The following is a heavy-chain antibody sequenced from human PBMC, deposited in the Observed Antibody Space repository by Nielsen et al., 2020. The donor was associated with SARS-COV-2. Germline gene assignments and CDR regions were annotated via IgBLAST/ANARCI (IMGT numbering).Heavy chain of an antibody. CDR3: AREYSGSYLSRIYYYYYYMDV. J-gene: IGHJ6*03. Sequence: GGSLRLSCAASGFTFSSYGMHWVRQAPGKGLEWVAVISYDGSNKYYADSVKGRFTISRDNSKNTLYLQMNSLRAEDAAVYYCAREYSGSYLSRIYYYYYYMDVWGKGTTVTVSS. CDR1: GFTFSSYG. V-gene: IGHV3-30*03. D-gene: IGHD1-26*01. CDR2: ISYDGSNK.